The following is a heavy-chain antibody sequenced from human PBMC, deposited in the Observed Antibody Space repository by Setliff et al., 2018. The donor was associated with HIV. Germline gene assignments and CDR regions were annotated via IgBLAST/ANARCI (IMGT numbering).Heavy chain of an antibody. J-gene: IGHJ4*02. V-gene: IGHV3-64*04. CDR2: ISGNGGNT. Sequence: GGSLRLSCSASGFSFSNYAMHWVRQAPGKGLEYVSAISGNGGNTYYTDSVKGRFTISRDNAKNTLYLQMNSLRAEDTAVYYCAKDHGSSWYYFDYWGQGTLVTVSS. D-gene: IGHD6-13*01. CDR3: AKDHGSSWYYFDY. CDR1: GFSFSNYA.